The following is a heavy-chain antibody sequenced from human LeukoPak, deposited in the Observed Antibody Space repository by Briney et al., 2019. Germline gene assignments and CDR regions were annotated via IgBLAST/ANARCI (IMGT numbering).Heavy chain of an antibody. CDR2: INPSGGST. CDR3: ARTYLGYSSSWSHFDH. CDR1: GYTFTSYY. Sequence: ASVKVSCKASGYTFTSYYMHWVRQAPGQGREWMGIINPSGGSTSYAQKFQGRVTMTRDMSTSTVYMELSSLRSEDTAVYYCARTYLGYSSSWSHFDHWGQGTLVTVSS. V-gene: IGHV1-46*01. J-gene: IGHJ4*02. D-gene: IGHD6-13*01.